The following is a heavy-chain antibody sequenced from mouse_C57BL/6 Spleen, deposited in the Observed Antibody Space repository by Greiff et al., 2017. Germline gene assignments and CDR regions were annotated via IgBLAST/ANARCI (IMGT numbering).Heavy chain of an antibody. V-gene: IGHV3-6*01. CDR3: ARGGTRGFDY. CDR2: ISYDGSN. D-gene: IGHD3-3*01. CDR1: GYSITSGYY. J-gene: IGHJ2*01. Sequence: EVKLEESGPGLVKPSQSLSLTCSVTGYSITSGYYWNWIRQFPGNKLEWMGYISYDGSNNYNPSLKNRISITRNTSKNQFFLKLNSVTTEDTATYDCARGGTRGFDYWGQGTTLTVSS.